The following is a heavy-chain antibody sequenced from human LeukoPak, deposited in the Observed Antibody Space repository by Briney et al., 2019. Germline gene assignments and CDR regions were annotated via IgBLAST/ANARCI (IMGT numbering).Heavy chain of an antibody. Sequence: SETLSLTCTASGGSISSSSYYWGWIRQPPGKGLEWIGSIYYSGSTYYNPSLKSRVTISVDTSKNQFSLKLSSVTAADTAVYYCARHQLLGDYSDYWGQGTLVTVSS. J-gene: IGHJ4*02. CDR2: IYYSGST. V-gene: IGHV4-39*01. CDR3: ARHQLLGDYSDY. D-gene: IGHD1-7*01. CDR1: GGSISSSSYY.